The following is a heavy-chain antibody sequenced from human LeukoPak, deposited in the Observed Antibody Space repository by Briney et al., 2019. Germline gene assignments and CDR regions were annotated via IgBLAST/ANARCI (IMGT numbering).Heavy chain of an antibody. V-gene: IGHV3-7*03. Sequence: GGSLRLSCAASGFIFSNAWMNWVRQAPGKGLEWVASINHNGNVNYYVDSVKGRFTISRDNAKNSLYLQMSNLRAEDTAVYFCARGGGLDVWGQGATVTVSS. D-gene: IGHD3-16*01. CDR1: GFIFSNAW. CDR2: INHNGNVN. J-gene: IGHJ6*02. CDR3: ARGGGLDV.